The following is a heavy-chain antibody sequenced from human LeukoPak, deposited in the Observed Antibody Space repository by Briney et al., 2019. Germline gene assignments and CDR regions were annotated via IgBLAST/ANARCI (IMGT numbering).Heavy chain of an antibody. Sequence: GGSLRLSCTASGFTFSSYSMNWVRQAAGKGLEWVSSISSSSSYIYYADSVKGRFAISRDNAKNSLYLQMNSLRAEDTAVYYCARDLVAAADNWFDPWGQGTLVTVSS. CDR2: ISSSSSYI. V-gene: IGHV3-21*01. CDR1: GFTFSSYS. D-gene: IGHD6-13*01. CDR3: ARDLVAAADNWFDP. J-gene: IGHJ5*02.